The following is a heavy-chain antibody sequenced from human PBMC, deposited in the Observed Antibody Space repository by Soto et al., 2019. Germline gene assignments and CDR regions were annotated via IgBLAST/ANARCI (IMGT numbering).Heavy chain of an antibody. CDR3: ARDRRDYSDFWGRVDP. Sequence: QVQLQQSDPGLVKPSQTLSLTCTVSGGSISTGDSFWTWIRQPPGKGLERIGHIYYSGNTYYNPSLKSRLTISIDTSKNQLSLKLRSLTAADTAVYYCARDRRDYSDFWGRVDPWGQGTLVTVAS. J-gene: IGHJ5*02. CDR2: IYYSGNT. D-gene: IGHD4-17*01. V-gene: IGHV4-30-4*01. CDR1: GGSISTGDSF.